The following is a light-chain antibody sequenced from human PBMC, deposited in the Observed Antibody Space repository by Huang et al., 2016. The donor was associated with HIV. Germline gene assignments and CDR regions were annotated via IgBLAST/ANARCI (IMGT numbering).Light chain of an antibody. CDR1: QGIGNS. CDR2: ATP. Sequence: DIQMTQSPSSLSASVGDSVPITCRASQGIGNSLAWYQQKPEKPPRLLLYATPRLESGVPSRYSGSGSGTHYTLTSPNQQPEEIASYYCQQYQSNPWTFGQGTKVEIK. V-gene: IGKV1-NL1*01. J-gene: IGKJ1*01. CDR3: QQYQSNPWT.